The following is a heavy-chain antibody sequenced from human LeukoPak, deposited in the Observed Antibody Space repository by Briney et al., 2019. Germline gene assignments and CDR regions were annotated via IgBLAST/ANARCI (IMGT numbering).Heavy chain of an antibody. D-gene: IGHD3-22*01. CDR2: IYYSGST. V-gene: IGHV4-31*03. J-gene: IGHJ4*02. Sequence: SQTLSLTCTVSGGSISSGGYYWSWIRQHPGKGLEWIGYIYYSGSTYYNPSLKSRVTISVDTSKNQFSLKLSPVTAADTAVYYCARVPYSSGPSFDYWGQGTLVTVSS. CDR3: ARVPYSSGPSFDY. CDR1: GGSISSGGYY.